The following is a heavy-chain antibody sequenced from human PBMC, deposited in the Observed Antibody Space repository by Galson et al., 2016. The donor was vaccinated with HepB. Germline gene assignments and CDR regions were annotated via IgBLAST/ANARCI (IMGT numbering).Heavy chain of an antibody. Sequence: SLRLSCAASGFTPRSYDMYWVRQATGKGLEWVSFIGINGDTSYPDSVKGRFTVSREDGKNTLYLQMNSLRAGDTAVYYCARTAYNDIRDSPDWYFVLWGRGTLVTVSS. CDR1: GFTPRSYD. CDR3: ARTAYNDIRDSPDWYFVL. V-gene: IGHV3-13*01. CDR2: IGINGDT. J-gene: IGHJ2*01. D-gene: IGHD3-22*01.